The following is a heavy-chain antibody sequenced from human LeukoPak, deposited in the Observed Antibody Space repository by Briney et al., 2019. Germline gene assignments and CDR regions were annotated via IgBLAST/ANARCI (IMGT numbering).Heavy chain of an antibody. CDR1: GYSFTTYW. V-gene: IGHV5-51*01. J-gene: IGHJ4*02. Sequence: KAGESLKISCRGSGYSFTTYWIGWVRHMPGKGLEWMGIIYPGDSDTRYSPSFQGQVTISADKSISTAYLQWSSLKASDTAMYYCARHNSKEEATYYFDYWGQGTLVTVSS. CDR2: IYPGDSDT. D-gene: IGHD4-23*01. CDR3: ARHNSKEEATYYFDY.